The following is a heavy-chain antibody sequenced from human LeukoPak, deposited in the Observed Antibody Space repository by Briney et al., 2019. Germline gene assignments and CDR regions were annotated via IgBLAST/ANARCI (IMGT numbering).Heavy chain of an antibody. Sequence: GGSLRLSCAASGFTFSSYGMHWVRQAPGKGLEWVAVISYDGSNKYYADSVKGRFTISRDNSKNTLYLQMNSRRAEDTAVYYCARDHITMVRGVIDYYYYGMDVWGQGTTVTVSS. CDR2: ISYDGSNK. V-gene: IGHV3-30*03. D-gene: IGHD3-10*01. CDR3: ARDHITMVRGVIDYYYYGMDV. J-gene: IGHJ6*02. CDR1: GFTFSSYG.